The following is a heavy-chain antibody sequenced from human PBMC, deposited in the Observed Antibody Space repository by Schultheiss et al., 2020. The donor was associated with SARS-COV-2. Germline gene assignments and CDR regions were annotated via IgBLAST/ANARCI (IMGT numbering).Heavy chain of an antibody. D-gene: IGHD7-27*01. CDR1: GGTFSSYT. V-gene: IGHV1-69*04. Sequence: SVKVSCKASGGTFSSYTISWVRQAPGQGLEWMGRIIPILGIANYAQKFQGRVTITADKSTSTAYMELSSLRSEDTAVYYCARDRANWAAYYYYGMDVWGQGTTVTISS. J-gene: IGHJ6*02. CDR3: ARDRANWAAYYYYGMDV. CDR2: IIPILGIA.